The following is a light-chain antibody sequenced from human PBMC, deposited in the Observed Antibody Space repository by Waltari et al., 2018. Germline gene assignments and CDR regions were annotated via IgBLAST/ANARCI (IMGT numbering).Light chain of an antibody. CDR3: QQYFNWPPLT. V-gene: IGKV3-15*01. CDR2: AAS. CDR1: DDVGTH. J-gene: IGKJ4*01. Sequence: EVVLTQSPATLSVSPGESATLSCRASDDVGTHLAWYHQNPGQPPRLLIYAASTRATGVPARFSGSGSGTYFTLTITSLQSEDFAVYYCQQYFNWPPLTFGGGTKVEIK.